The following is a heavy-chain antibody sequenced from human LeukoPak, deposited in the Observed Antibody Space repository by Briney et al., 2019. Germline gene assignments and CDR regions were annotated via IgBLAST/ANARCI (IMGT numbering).Heavy chain of an antibody. V-gene: IGHV3-30*02. CDR3: VKGRLGATELAY. Sequence: GGSLRLSCAATGFTFSSDAMHWVRQAPGKGLEWVAFIPYDGTNKYYADSVKGRFTISRDNSKNTLYLQMNSLRAEDTAVYYCVKGRLGATELAYWVQGTLVTVSS. J-gene: IGHJ4*02. D-gene: IGHD1-7*01. CDR2: IPYDGTNK. CDR1: GFTFSSDA.